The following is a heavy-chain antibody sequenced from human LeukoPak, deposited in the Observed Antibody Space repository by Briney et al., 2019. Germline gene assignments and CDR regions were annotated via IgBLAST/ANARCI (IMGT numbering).Heavy chain of an antibody. D-gene: IGHD6-25*01. CDR3: VRKAANSGTFDV. J-gene: IGHJ3*01. V-gene: IGHV4-4*09. CDR2: IFHNVNT. CDR1: GDSISPYY. Sequence: SETLSLTCTVSGDSISPYYWSWIRQPPGKGLEWIGYIFHNVNTNYNPPLKSRVTILVDRSKNQFSLKLSSVTAAGTAVYYCVRKAANSGTFDVWALGTMVTVSS.